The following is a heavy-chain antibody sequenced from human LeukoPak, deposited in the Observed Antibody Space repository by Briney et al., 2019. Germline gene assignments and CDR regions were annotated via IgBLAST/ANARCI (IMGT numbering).Heavy chain of an antibody. CDR3: ARDIEYYDFWSGYYRSYYYYGMDV. D-gene: IGHD3-3*01. Sequence: GSLRLSCAASGFTFSSYSMNWVRQAPGKGLEWVSSISSSSSYIYYADSVKGRFTISRDNAKNSLYLQMNSLRAEDTAVYYCARDIEYYDFWSGYYRSYYYYGMDVWGQGTTVTVSS. V-gene: IGHV3-21*01. J-gene: IGHJ6*02. CDR1: GFTFSSYS. CDR2: ISSSSSYI.